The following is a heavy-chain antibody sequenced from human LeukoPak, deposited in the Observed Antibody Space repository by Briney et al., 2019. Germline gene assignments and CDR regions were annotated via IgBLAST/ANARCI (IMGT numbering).Heavy chain of an antibody. Sequence: ASETLSLTCTVSGGSISSYYWSWIRQPPGKGLEWIGYIYYSGSTNYNPSLKSRVTISVDTSKNQFSLKLSSVTAADTAVYYCASDDIAAAGTFDYWGQGTLVTVSS. CDR2: IYYSGST. CDR1: GGSISSYY. D-gene: IGHD6-13*01. J-gene: IGHJ4*02. V-gene: IGHV4-59*01. CDR3: ASDDIAAAGTFDY.